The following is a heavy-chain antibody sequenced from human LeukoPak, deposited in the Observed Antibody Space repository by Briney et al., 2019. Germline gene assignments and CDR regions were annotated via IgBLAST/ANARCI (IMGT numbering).Heavy chain of an antibody. CDR3: AKVYSPAAISGSYFNY. J-gene: IGHJ4*02. CDR1: GFTFSSYG. Sequence: GGSLRLSCAASGFTFSSYGMHWVRQAPGKGLEWVAVISYDGSNKYYADSVKGRFTISRDNSKNTLYLQMNSLRAEDTAVYHCAKVYSPAAISGSYFNYWGQGTLVTVSS. CDR2: ISYDGSNK. V-gene: IGHV3-30*18. D-gene: IGHD1-26*01.